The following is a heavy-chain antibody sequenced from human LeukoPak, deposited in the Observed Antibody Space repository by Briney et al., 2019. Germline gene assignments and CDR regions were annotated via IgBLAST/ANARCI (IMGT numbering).Heavy chain of an antibody. CDR2: IYPSEST. CDR1: GGSITSVGYY. Sequence: SETLSLTCTVSGGSITSVGYYWNWIRQPAGKELEWIGRIYPSESTNYNPSLKSRVTISVDTSKNQFSLKLSSVTAADTAVYYCARGKDGYHTAFDYWGQGTLVTVSS. D-gene: IGHD5-24*01. J-gene: IGHJ4*02. CDR3: ARGKDGYHTAFDY. V-gene: IGHV4-61*02.